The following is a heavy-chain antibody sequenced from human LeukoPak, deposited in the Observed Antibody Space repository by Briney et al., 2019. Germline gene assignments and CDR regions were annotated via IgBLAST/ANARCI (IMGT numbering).Heavy chain of an antibody. D-gene: IGHD6-19*01. CDR3: ARQFSSGWYYFDY. V-gene: IGHV3-23*01. Sequence: PGGSLRLSCAASGFTLSSYTMSWVRQAPGKGLEWVSTITTSDGNTYYADSVKGRFIISRDNSKNTLYLQMNSLRAEDTAVYYCARQFSSGWYYFDYWGQGTLVTVSS. CDR1: GFTLSSYT. CDR2: ITTSDGNT. J-gene: IGHJ4*02.